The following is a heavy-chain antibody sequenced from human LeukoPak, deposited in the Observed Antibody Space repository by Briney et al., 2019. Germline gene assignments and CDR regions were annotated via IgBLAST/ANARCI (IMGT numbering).Heavy chain of an antibody. D-gene: IGHD3-22*01. J-gene: IGHJ4*02. CDR1: GFSFSSYA. V-gene: IGHV3-23*01. CDR3: AKPHYDSSGYYYLASYFDY. Sequence: GGSLRLSCAASGFSFSSYAMSWVRQAPGKGLEWVSAISGSGGSTYYADSVKGRFTISRDNSKNTLYLQMNSLRADDTAVYYCAKPHYDSSGYYYLASYFDYWGQGTLVTVSS. CDR2: ISGSGGST.